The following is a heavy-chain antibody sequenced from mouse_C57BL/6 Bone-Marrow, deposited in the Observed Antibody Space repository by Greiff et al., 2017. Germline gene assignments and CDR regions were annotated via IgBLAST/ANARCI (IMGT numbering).Heavy chain of an antibody. Sequence: VQLQQSGAELAKPGASVQLSCKASGYTFTSYWMHWVKQRPGQGLEWIGYINPSSGYTKYNQKFKDKATLTADKSSSTAYMQLSSLTYEDSAVYYCNYNWYFDVWGTGTTVTVSS. V-gene: IGHV1-7*01. CDR3: NYNWYFDV. CDR1: GYTFTSYW. J-gene: IGHJ1*03. CDR2: INPSSGYT. D-gene: IGHD1-1*01.